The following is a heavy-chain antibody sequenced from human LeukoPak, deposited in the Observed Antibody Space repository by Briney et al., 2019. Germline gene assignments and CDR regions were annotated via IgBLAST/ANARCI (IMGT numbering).Heavy chain of an antibody. V-gene: IGHV1-18*01. D-gene: IGHD2-2*03. CDR3: ARDFGYCSSTSCYYYYYGMDV. Sequence: ASVKVSCKASGYTFTSYGISWVRQAPGQGLEWMGWISAYNGNTNYAQKLQGRVTMTIDTSTSTAYMELRSLRSDDTAVYYCARDFGYCSSTSCYYYYYGMDVWGQGTTVTVSS. CDR1: GYTFTSYG. CDR2: ISAYNGNT. J-gene: IGHJ6*02.